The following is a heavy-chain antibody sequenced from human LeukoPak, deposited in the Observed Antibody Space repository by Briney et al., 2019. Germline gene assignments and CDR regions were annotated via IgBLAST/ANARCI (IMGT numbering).Heavy chain of an antibody. Sequence: ASVKVSCKASGYTFTGYYMHWVRQAPGQGLEWMGIINPSGGSTSYAQKFQGRVTMTTDTSTSTAYMELRSLRSDDTAVYYCARDGLRYFDWAQSDYWGQGTLVTVSS. J-gene: IGHJ4*02. CDR3: ARDGLRYFDWAQSDY. V-gene: IGHV1-46*01. CDR2: INPSGGST. CDR1: GYTFTGYY. D-gene: IGHD3-9*01.